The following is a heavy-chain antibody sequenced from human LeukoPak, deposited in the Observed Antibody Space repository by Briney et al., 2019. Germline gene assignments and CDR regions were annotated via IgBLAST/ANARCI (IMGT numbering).Heavy chain of an antibody. J-gene: IGHJ4*02. CDR1: GFIFSNYG. CDR2: IRYDGSNK. D-gene: IGHD1-26*01. Sequence: GGSLRLSCAASGFIFSNYGMHWVRQTPGKGLEWVAFIRYDGSNKYYADSVKGRFTISRDNSKNTLYVQMNSLRAEDTAVYYCAKGWAYSGSYYSFDYWGQGTLVTVSS. CDR3: AKGWAYSGSYYSFDY. V-gene: IGHV3-30*02.